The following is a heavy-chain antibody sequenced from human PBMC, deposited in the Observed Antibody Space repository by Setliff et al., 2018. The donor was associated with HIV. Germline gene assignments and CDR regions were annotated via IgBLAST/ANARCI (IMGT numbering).Heavy chain of an antibody. D-gene: IGHD6-19*01. CDR1: GDSVRSSRYY. J-gene: IGHJ4*02. V-gene: IGHV4-61*02. Sequence: SETLSLTCTVSGDSVRSSRYYWSWIRQPAGMGLEWIGRFDSSGGTDYNPSLKSRVTIPKDTSKNQLSLKLTSVTAADTAVYFCAGDYAGSGRPFDYWGQGTQVTVSS. CDR3: AGDYAGSGRPFDY. CDR2: FDSSGGT.